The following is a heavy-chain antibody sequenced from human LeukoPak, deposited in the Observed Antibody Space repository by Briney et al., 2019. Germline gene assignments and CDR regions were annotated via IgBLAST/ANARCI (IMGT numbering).Heavy chain of an antibody. J-gene: IGHJ4*02. CDR2: ISYNGSNK. D-gene: IGHD4-23*01. CDR3: AKNSRSTSL. CDR1: GFTFSNYG. V-gene: IGHV3-30*18. Sequence: GGSLRLSCAASGFTFSNYGMHWVRQAPGKGLEWVSVISYNGSNKYYADSVKGRFTISRDNSKNTLYLQMNRLRANETAMYYCAKNSRSTSLWGQETLVTVFS.